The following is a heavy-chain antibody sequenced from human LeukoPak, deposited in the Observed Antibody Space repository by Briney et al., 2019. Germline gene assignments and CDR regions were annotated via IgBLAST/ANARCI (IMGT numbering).Heavy chain of an antibody. V-gene: IGHV1-69*05. CDR1: GGTFSSYA. Sequence: GASVKVSCKASGGTFSSYAISWVRQAPGQGLERMGGIIPIFGTANYAQKFQGRVTITTDESTSTAYMELSSLRSEDTAVYYCARDSGITMVRGGGYFDYWGQETLVTVSS. J-gene: IGHJ4*02. D-gene: IGHD3-10*01. CDR3: ARDSGITMVRGGGYFDY. CDR2: IIPIFGTA.